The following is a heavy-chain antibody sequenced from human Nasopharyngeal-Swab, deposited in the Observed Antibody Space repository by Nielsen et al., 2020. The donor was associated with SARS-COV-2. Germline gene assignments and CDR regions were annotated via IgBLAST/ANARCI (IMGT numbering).Heavy chain of an antibody. D-gene: IGHD3-10*01. CDR2: IKQDGSEK. Sequence: WIRQPPGKGLEWVANIKQDGSEKYYVDSVKGRFTISRDNAKNSLYLQMNSLRAEDTAVYYCASSPLWFGEPEHGMDVWGQGTTVTVSS. V-gene: IGHV3-7*01. J-gene: IGHJ6*02. CDR3: ASSPLWFGEPEHGMDV.